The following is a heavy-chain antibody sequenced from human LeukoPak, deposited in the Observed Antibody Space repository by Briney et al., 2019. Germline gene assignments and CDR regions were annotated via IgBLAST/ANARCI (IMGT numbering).Heavy chain of an antibody. CDR3: AKVRGTYSSGYFFDY. CDR1: GFTFDNYA. J-gene: IGHJ4*02. D-gene: IGHD6-19*01. V-gene: IGHV3-9*01. CDR2: ISWNSGYI. Sequence: GGSLRLSCAASGFTFDNYAMHWVRKAPGKGLEWLSIISWNSGYIGYADSVKGRFTISRDNAKKSLDLQMNSLRAEDTAFYYCAKVRGTYSSGYFFDYWGQGTLVTVSS.